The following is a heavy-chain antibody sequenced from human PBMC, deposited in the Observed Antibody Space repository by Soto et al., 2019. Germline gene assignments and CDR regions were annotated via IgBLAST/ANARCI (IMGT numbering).Heavy chain of an antibody. CDR3: ARWFGELLAFDP. CDR1: GGSISSGGYY. Sequence: SETVSLTCTVSGGSISSGGYYWSWIRQHPGKGLEWIGYIYYSGSTYYNPSLKSRVTISVDTSKNQFSLKLSSVTAADTAVYYCARWFGELLAFDPWGQGTLVTVSS. D-gene: IGHD3-10*01. V-gene: IGHV4-31*03. CDR2: IYYSGST. J-gene: IGHJ5*02.